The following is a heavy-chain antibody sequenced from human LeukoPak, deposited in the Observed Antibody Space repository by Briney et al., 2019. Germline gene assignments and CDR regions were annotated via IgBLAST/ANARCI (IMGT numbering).Heavy chain of an antibody. V-gene: IGHV5-51*01. CDR1: GYSFTSYW. Sequence: GESLKISCKGSGYSFTSYWIGWVRQMPGKGLEWMGIIYPGDSDTRYSPSFQGQVTISADKSISTAYLQWSSLKASDTAMYYCARLTDLYIAVAVRGFDYWGQGTLVTVSS. CDR2: IYPGDSDT. CDR3: ARLTDLYIAVAVRGFDY. D-gene: IGHD6-19*01. J-gene: IGHJ4*02.